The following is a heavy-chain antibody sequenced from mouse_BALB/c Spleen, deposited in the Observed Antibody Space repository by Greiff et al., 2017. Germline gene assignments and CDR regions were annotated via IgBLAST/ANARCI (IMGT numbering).Heavy chain of an antibody. Sequence: EVKLMESGGGLVKPGGSLKLSCAASGFTFSDYYMYWVRQTPEKRLEWVATISDGGSYTYYPDSVKGRFTISRDNAKNNLYLQMSSLKSEDTAMYYCARAFYGYAWFAYWGQGTLVTVSA. CDR3: ARAFYGYAWFAY. J-gene: IGHJ3*01. D-gene: IGHD2-9*01. CDR1: GFTFSDYY. CDR2: ISDGGSYT. V-gene: IGHV5-4*02.